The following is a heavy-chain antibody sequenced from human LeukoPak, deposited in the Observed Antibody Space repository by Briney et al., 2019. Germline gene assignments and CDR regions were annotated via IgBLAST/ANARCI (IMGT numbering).Heavy chain of an antibody. D-gene: IGHD3-9*01. CDR1: GGSFSGYY. CDR2: INHSGST. Sequence: SETLSLTCAVYGGSFSGYYWSWIRQPPGKGLEWIGEINHSGSTNYNPSLKSRVTISVDTSKNQFSLKLSSVTAADTAVYYCARGRIYDILTGYYKRGAFDIWGQGTMVTVSS. CDR3: ARGRIYDILTGYYKRGAFDI. V-gene: IGHV4-34*01. J-gene: IGHJ3*02.